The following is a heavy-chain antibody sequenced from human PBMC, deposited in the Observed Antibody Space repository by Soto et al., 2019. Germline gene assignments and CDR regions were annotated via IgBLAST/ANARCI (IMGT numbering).Heavy chain of an antibody. V-gene: IGHV3-23*01. CDR3: AKDSHWAIISPTHDY. D-gene: IGHD2-2*01. CDR1: GCNFIDYG. CDR2: ITGSGGTT. Sequence: GGSLRLSCTVSGCNFIDYGMRWVRQDPGKGLEWVSTITGSGGTTHYANSVKGRFTISRDTSKNMLYLQMNSLRAEDTAIYYCAKDSHWAIISPTHDYWGHGTLVTVSS. J-gene: IGHJ4*01.